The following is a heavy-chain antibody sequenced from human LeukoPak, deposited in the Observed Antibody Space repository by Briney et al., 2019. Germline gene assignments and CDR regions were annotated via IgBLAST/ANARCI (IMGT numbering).Heavy chain of an antibody. J-gene: IGHJ4*02. CDR3: AKGGYCGGDCYSRPLLYYFDY. Sequence: GGSLRLSCAASGFTFSSYAMSWVRQAPGKELEWVSAISGSGGSTYYADSVKGRFTISRDNSKNTLYLQMNSLRAEDTAVYYCAKGGYCGGDCYSRPLLYYFDYWGQGTLVTVSS. CDR1: GFTFSSYA. V-gene: IGHV3-23*01. CDR2: ISGSGGST. D-gene: IGHD2-21*02.